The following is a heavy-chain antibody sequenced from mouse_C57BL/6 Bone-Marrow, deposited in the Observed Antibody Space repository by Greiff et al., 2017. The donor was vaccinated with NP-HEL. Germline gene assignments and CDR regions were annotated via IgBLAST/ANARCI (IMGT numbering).Heavy chain of an antibody. CDR2: IHPNSGST. J-gene: IGHJ1*03. CDR3: ARRRGYGSSYDWYFDV. D-gene: IGHD1-1*01. Sequence: VQLQQSGAELVKPGASVTLSCKASGYTFTSYWMHWVKQRPGQGLEWIGMIHPNSGSTNYNEKFKSKATLTVDKSSSTAYMQLSSLTSEDSAVYYCARRRGYGSSYDWYFDVWGTGTTVTVSS. CDR1: GYTFTSYW. V-gene: IGHV1-64*01.